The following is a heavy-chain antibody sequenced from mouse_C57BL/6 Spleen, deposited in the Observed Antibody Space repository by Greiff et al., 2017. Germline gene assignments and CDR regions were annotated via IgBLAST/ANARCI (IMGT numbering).Heavy chain of an antibody. CDR3: ARLYYYGSSDD. J-gene: IGHJ2*01. CDR2: ISGGGGNT. V-gene: IGHV5-9*01. D-gene: IGHD1-1*01. CDR1: GFTFSSYI. Sequence: EVKLVESGGGLVKPGGSLKLSCAASGFTFSSYIMSWVRQTPEKRLEWVATISGGGGNTYYPDSVMGRFTISRDNAKNTLYLQVSSLRSEDTALYYCARLYYYGSSDDWGKGTTLTVSS.